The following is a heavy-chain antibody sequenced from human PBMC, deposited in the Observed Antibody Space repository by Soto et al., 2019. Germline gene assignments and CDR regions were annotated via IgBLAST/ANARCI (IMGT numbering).Heavy chain of an antibody. CDR3: ASPGGSSSGYYYYYGMDV. Sequence: QVQLVESGGGVVQPGRPLRLSCAASGFTFSGSAMHWVRQAPGKGLEWVATISYDGSDKYYADSGKGRFTISRDNSKNTLYLQMNRLRLDDTAVYYCASPGGSSSGYYYYYGMDVWGQGTTVSVSS. CDR1: GFTFSGSA. J-gene: IGHJ6*02. V-gene: IGHV3-30-3*01. D-gene: IGHD6-6*01. CDR2: ISYDGSDK.